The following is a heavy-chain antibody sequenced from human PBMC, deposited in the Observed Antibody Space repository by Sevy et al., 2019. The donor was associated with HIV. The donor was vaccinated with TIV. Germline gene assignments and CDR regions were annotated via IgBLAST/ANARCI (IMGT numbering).Heavy chain of an antibody. Sequence: GGSLRLSCAASGLSFSNYGMHWVRQAPGKGLEWVALIWYDGSSKYYADSVKGRPTISRDNSKNTPSLQMNSLRAEDTAVYYCARGADYFDSSGANFEYWGQGTLVTVSS. D-gene: IGHD3-22*01. J-gene: IGHJ4*02. CDR2: IWYDGSSK. CDR1: GLSFSNYG. V-gene: IGHV3-33*01. CDR3: ARGADYFDSSGANFEY.